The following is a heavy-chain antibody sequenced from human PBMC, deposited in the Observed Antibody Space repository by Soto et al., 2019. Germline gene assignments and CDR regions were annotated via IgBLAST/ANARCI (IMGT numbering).Heavy chain of an antibody. Sequence: SETLSLTCAFSGGSISSGGYSWSWSRQPPGKGLEWIGYIYHSGSTYYNPSLKSRVTISVDRSKNQFSLKLSSVTAADTAVYYCARVPGPWGQGTLVTVSS. CDR1: GGSISSGGYS. CDR3: ARVPGP. J-gene: IGHJ5*02. V-gene: IGHV4-30-2*01. CDR2: IYHSGST.